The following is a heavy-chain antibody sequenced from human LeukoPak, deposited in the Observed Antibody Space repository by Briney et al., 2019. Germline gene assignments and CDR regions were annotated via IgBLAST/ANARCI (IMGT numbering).Heavy chain of an antibody. D-gene: IGHD2-2*01. V-gene: IGHV4-38-2*02. Sequence: GSLRLSCAASGFTFSSYGMHWVRQAPGKGLEWIGSIYYSGSTYYNPSLKSRVTISVDTSKNQFSLKLSSVTAADTAVYYCARDRENIVLVPGAKRKTWYFDYWGQGTLVTVSS. CDR2: IYYSGST. CDR1: GFTFSSYG. CDR3: ARDRENIVLVPGAKRKTWYFDY. J-gene: IGHJ4*02.